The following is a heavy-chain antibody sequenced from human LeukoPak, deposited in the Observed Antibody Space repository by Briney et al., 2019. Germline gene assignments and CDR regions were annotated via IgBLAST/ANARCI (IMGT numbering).Heavy chain of an antibody. CDR1: GFIFSNYG. V-gene: IGHV3-30*02. Sequence: GGSLRLSCAASGFIFSNYGMHWVRLSPDKGLEWLTFIRFDGTTQYYADSVRGRFTISRDNSKDTVSLQMYSLRAEDTGIYYCAKEGGDGSPFDYWGQGILVTASS. CDR3: AKEGGDGSPFDY. CDR2: IRFDGTTQ. D-gene: IGHD5-24*01. J-gene: IGHJ4*02.